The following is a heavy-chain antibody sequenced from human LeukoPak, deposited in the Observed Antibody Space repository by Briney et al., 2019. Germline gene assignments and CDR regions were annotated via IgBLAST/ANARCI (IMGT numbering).Heavy chain of an antibody. Sequence: SETLSLTRTVSGGSISSSSYYWGWIRQPPGKGLEWIGSIYYSGSTYYNPSLKSRVTISVDTSKNQFSLKLSSGTAADTAVYYCARVFYDSRAFDYWGQGTLVTVSS. J-gene: IGHJ4*02. D-gene: IGHD3-22*01. CDR2: IYYSGST. CDR3: ARVFYDSRAFDY. V-gene: IGHV4-39*07. CDR1: GGSISSSSYY.